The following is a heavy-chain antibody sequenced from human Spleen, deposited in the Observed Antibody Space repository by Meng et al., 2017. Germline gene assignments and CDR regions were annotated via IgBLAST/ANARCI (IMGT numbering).Heavy chain of an antibody. CDR3: SGHVDY. Sequence: GESLKISCTASGFTFGDYPVSWLRQAPGKGLEWVAFTRNKVYGGTTEYAASVKGRFIISRDDSENTFYLQMNSLKTEDTAVYYCSGHVDYWGHGTLVTVSS. J-gene: IGHJ4*01. CDR2: TRNKVYGGTT. V-gene: IGHV3-49*03. CDR1: GFTFGDYP.